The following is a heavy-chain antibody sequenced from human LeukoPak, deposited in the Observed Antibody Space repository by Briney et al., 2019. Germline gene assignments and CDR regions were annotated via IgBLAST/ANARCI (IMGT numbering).Heavy chain of an antibody. J-gene: IGHJ4*02. V-gene: IGHV4-59*01. D-gene: IGHD6-19*01. CDR1: GGSISSNY. CDR3: ASSIAVAEFDY. CDR2: MYYSGST. Sequence: PSETLSLTCTVSGGSISSNYWSWIRQPPGKGLEWIGYMYYSGSTNYNPSLKSRVTISVDTSKNQFSLKLSSVTAADTAVYYCASSIAVAEFDYWGQGTLVTVSS.